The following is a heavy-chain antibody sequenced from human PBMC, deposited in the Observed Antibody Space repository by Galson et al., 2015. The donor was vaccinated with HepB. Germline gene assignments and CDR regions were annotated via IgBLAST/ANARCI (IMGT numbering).Heavy chain of an antibody. J-gene: IGHJ6*02. CDR2: IYHSGST. V-gene: IGHV4-4*02. CDR3: ARDRMVPAAIGAYYYYGMDV. CDR1: GGSISSSNW. Sequence: ETLSLTCAVSGGSISSSNWWSWVRQPPGKGLEWIGEIYHSGSTNYNPSLKSRVTISVDKSKNQFSLKLSSVTAADTAVYYCARDRMVPAAIGAYYYYGMDVWGQGTTVTVSS. D-gene: IGHD2-2*01.